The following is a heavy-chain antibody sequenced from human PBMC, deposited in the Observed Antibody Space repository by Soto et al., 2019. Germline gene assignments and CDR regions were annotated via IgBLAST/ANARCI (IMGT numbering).Heavy chain of an antibody. V-gene: IGHV3-21*01. Sequence: PGGSLRLSCAASGFTFSSYSMSWVRQAPGKGLEWVSSISSSSSYIYYADSVKGRFTISRDNAKNSLYLQMNSLRAEDTAVYYCARDFELNFWSGYSYYYYGMDVWGQGTTVTVSS. CDR1: GFTFSSYS. CDR2: ISSSSSYI. J-gene: IGHJ6*02. CDR3: ARDFELNFWSGYSYYYYGMDV. D-gene: IGHD3-3*01.